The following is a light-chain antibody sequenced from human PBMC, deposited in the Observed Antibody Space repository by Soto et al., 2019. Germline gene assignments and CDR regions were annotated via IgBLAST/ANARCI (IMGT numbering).Light chain of an antibody. J-gene: IGKJ4*01. CDR3: QQRTNWIT. CDR2: DAS. CDR1: QSVGSN. Sequence: IVLTQSPATLSVSPGERVTLSFRARQSVGSNLAWYQQTPGQAPRVVIYDASTRATVIPARFSGSGSGTDFTLTISSLEPEDFAVYYCQQRTNWITFGGGTKVDIK. V-gene: IGKV3-11*01.